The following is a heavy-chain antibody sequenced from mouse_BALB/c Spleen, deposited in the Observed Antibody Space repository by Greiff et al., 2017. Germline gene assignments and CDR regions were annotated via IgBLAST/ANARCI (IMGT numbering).Heavy chain of an antibody. CDR3: ARDAYYRYDPYAMDY. D-gene: IGHD2-14*01. CDR2: INPYNDGT. Sequence: EVKLMESGPELVKPGASVKMSCKASGYTFTSYVMHWVKQKPGQGLEWIGYINPYNDGTKYNEKFKGKATLTSDKSSSTAYMELSSLTSEDSAVYYCARDAYYRYDPYAMDYWGQGTSVTVSS. J-gene: IGHJ4*01. CDR1: GYTFTSYV. V-gene: IGHV1-14*01.